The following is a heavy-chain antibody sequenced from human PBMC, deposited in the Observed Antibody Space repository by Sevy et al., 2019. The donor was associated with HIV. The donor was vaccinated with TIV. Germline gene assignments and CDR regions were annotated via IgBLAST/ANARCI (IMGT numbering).Heavy chain of an antibody. CDR3: ARHNKHYDFWSDLNWFDP. CDR2: IYYSGST. CDR1: GGSITSYY. D-gene: IGHD3-3*01. V-gene: IGHV4-59*08. Sequence: SETLSLTCTVSGGSITSYYWSWIRQPPGKGLEWIGYIYYSGSTNYNPSPKSRVTISVDTSKNQFSLKLSSVTAADTAVYYCARHNKHYDFWSDLNWFDPWGQGTLVTVSS. J-gene: IGHJ5*02.